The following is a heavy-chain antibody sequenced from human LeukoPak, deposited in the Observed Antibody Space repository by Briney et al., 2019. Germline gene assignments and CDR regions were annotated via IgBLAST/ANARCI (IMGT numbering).Heavy chain of an antibody. CDR3: AGDYIWGRLF. Sequence: GGSLRLSCVGSGFSLSDYWMHWVRQTPGKGLMWVSRITSDGSTTWYADSVKGRFTVSRDNAKNTLFLGMNSLRDEDTAVYYCAGDYIWGRLFWGQGTLVTVSS. J-gene: IGHJ4*01. D-gene: IGHD3-16*01. CDR2: ITSDGSTT. V-gene: IGHV3-74*01. CDR1: GFSLSDYW.